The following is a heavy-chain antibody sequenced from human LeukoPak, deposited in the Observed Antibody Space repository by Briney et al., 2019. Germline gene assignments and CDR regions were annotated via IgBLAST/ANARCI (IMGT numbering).Heavy chain of an antibody. CDR3: ARDLGYSSGWKRFDY. Sequence: SPTLSLTFAISGDSVSVNSAAWNWIRQSPARGLEWLGSTYYRSKWYNDDAVSVKSRITINPDTSKNQFSLQLNSVTPEDTAVYYCARDLGYSSGWKRFDYCGQGTLVTVSS. D-gene: IGHD6-19*01. CDR2: TYYRSKWYN. CDR1: GDSVSVNSAA. J-gene: IGHJ4*02. V-gene: IGHV6-1*01.